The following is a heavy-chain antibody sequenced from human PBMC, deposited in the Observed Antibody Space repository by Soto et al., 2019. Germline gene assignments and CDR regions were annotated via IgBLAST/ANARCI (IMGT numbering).Heavy chain of an antibody. Sequence: ASVKVSSKASGYTFTSYGISWVRQAPGQGLEWMGWISAYNGNTNYAQKLQGRVTMTTDTSTSTAYMELRSLRSDDTAVYYCANTRFDSTGYYYFYYMDVWGKGTTVTVSS. D-gene: IGHD3-10*01. V-gene: IGHV1-18*01. CDR1: GYTFTSYG. J-gene: IGHJ6*03. CDR2: ISAYNGNT. CDR3: ANTRFDSTGYYYFYYMDV.